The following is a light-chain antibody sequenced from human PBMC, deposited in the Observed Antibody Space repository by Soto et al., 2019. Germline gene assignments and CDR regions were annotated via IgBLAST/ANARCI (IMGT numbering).Light chain of an antibody. CDR2: SND. CDR3: AAWDDSLKVVV. Sequence: QPVLTQPPSASGTPGQRVTMSCSGSRPNIGSNTVNWYQQFPGTAPKVLIYSNDQRPSGVPDRFSGSKSDTSASLAISGLQSEDEADYYCAAWDDSLKVVVFGGGTQLTVL. J-gene: IGLJ2*01. V-gene: IGLV1-44*01. CDR1: RPNIGSNT.